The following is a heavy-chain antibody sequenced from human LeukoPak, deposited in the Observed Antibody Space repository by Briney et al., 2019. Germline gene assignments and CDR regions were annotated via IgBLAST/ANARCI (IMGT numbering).Heavy chain of an antibody. J-gene: IGHJ3*02. D-gene: IGHD3-10*01. CDR3: ARHGSITMVRGAMGDAFDI. CDR1: GGSISSYY. Sequence: PSETLSLTCTVSGGSISSYYWSWIRQPPGKGMEWIGYIYYIGSTNYNPSLKSRVTISLDTSKTQFSLNLSSVTAADTAVYYCARHGSITMVRGAMGDAFDIWGQGTMVTVSS. CDR2: IYYIGST. V-gene: IGHV4-59*08.